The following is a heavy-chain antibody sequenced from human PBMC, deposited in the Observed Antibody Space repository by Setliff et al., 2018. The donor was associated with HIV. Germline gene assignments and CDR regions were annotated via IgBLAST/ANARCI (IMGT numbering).Heavy chain of an antibody. CDR1: GYTFTGYY. D-gene: IGHD3-22*01. J-gene: IGHJ4*02. V-gene: IGHV1-2*06. CDR2: INPNTGGT. CDR3: ARDFTYDYDSSGPG. Sequence: ASVKVSCKTSGYTFTGYYIHWVRQVPGQGLEWMGRINPNTGGTDYAQKFQGRVTMTGDTSISTAYMELSRLRSDDAAVYYCARDFTYDYDSSGPGWGQGTLVTVSS.